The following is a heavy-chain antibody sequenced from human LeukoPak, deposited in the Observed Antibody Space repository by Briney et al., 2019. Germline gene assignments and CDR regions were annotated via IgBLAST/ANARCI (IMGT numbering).Heavy chain of an antibody. Sequence: ASVEVSCKASGYTFTSYYMHWVRQAPGQGLEWMGWMNPNSGATNYAQKFQGRVTMTRDTSSSTAYMELSWLTSDDTAVYYCARDPTNWIDYWGQGTLVTVSS. CDR2: MNPNSGAT. J-gene: IGHJ4*02. V-gene: IGHV1-2*02. D-gene: IGHD1-1*01. CDR3: ARDPTNWIDY. CDR1: GYTFTSYY.